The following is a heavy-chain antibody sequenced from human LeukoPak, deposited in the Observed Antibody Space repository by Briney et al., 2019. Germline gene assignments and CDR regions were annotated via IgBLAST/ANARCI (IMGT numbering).Heavy chain of an antibody. V-gene: IGHV4-39*07. J-gene: IGHJ4*02. CDR1: GGSISSSSYY. Sequence: SETLSLTCTVSGGSISSSSYYWGWIRQPPGKGLEWIGSIYYSGSTYYNPSLKSRVTISVDTSKNQFSLKLSSVTAADTAVYYCARDRSMIVVGQIDYWGQGTLVTVSS. D-gene: IGHD3-22*01. CDR2: IYYSGST. CDR3: ARDRSMIVVGQIDY.